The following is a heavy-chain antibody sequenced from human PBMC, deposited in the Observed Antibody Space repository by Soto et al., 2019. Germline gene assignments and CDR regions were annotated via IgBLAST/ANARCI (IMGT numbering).Heavy chain of an antibody. CDR1: GFTFRNFV. J-gene: IGHJ4*02. CDR3: AQDRGWGVVSPSHDY. Sequence: EVQLLESGGGTVLPGGSLRVSCAASGFTFRNFVRSWVRQAPGKGLEWVSAIRATGGETFYADSVKGRFTISRDNSKNTLFLQMNSLRDEDTALYFCAQDRGWGVVSPSHDYWGQGTLVTVSS. D-gene: IGHD2-21*01. V-gene: IGHV3-23*01. CDR2: IRATGGET.